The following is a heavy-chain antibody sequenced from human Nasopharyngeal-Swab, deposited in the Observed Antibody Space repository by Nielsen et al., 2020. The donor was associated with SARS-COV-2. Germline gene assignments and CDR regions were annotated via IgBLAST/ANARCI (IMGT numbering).Heavy chain of an antibody. V-gene: IGHV5-51*01. Sequence: VLQMPGKGLEWMGIIYPGDSDTRYGPSFQGQVTISADKSISTAYLQWSSLKASDTAMYYCARQGSGYYYAWYFDLWGRGTLVTVSS. CDR3: ARQGSGYYYAWYFDL. CDR2: IYPGDSDT. D-gene: IGHD3-22*01. J-gene: IGHJ2*01.